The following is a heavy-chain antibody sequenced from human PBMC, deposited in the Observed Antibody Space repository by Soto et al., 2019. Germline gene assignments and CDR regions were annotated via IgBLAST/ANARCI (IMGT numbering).Heavy chain of an antibody. J-gene: IGHJ4*02. V-gene: IGHV3-30-3*01. Sequence: QVQLVESGGGVVQPGRSLRLSCAASGLTFSNYAIHWVRQAPGKGLEWVAVLSYDGNNLHYADSVKGRFTVSRDNSKNTLFLQMNRLRTEDTALYYCARGPIGDAAMVTNYFDYWGQGTLVTVSS. CDR1: GLTFSNYA. D-gene: IGHD5-18*01. CDR3: ARGPIGDAAMVTNYFDY. CDR2: LSYDGNNL.